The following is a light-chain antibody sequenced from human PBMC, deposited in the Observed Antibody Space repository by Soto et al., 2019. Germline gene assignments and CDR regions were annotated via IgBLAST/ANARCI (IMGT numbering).Light chain of an antibody. V-gene: IGKV1-39*01. Sequence: EIQLTQSPSFLSASLGDRVTITCRASQGISSYLAWYQQRPGKAPKLLIYAASTLQSGVPSRFSGSRSGPDFTLTISSLQPEDFATYYCQQSYSSPPTFGQGTKVDIK. CDR2: AAS. CDR1: QGISSY. J-gene: IGKJ1*01. CDR3: QQSYSSPPT.